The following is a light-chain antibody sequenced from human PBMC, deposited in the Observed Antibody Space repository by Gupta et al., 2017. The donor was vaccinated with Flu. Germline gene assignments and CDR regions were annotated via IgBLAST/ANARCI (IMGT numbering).Light chain of an antibody. CDR3: QQYGSSPGYS. CDR2: GAS. Sequence: EIVLTQSPGTLSLSPGERATLSCRARQSVSRSYLAWYQQKPGQAPRLLIYGASSRDTGIPDRFSGSGSGTDFTLTISRREPEDFAVYYCQQYGSSPGYSFGQGTKLEIK. J-gene: IGKJ2*03. V-gene: IGKV3-20*01. CDR1: QSVSRSY.